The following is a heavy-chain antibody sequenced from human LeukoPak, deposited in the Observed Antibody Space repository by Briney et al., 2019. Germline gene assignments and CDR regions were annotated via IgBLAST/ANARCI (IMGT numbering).Heavy chain of an antibody. Sequence: GGSLRLSCVASGFTFSQYAMNWVRQAPGKGPEWVSVVSRSADSTYYADSVKGRFTISRDNAKNSLYLQMNSLRAEDTAVFYCARDLDLFDYWGQGTLVTVSS. CDR1: GFTFSQYA. V-gene: IGHV3-23*01. J-gene: IGHJ4*02. CDR2: VSRSADST. CDR3: ARDLDLFDY.